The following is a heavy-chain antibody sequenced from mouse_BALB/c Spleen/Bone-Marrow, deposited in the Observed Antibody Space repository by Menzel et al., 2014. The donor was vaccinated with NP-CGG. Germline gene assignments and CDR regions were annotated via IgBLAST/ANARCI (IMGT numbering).Heavy chain of an antibody. J-gene: IGHJ1*01. V-gene: IGHV4-1*02. CDR2: INPDSSTI. D-gene: IGHD2-3*01. Sequence: DVKLVESGGGLVQPGGSLKLSCAASGFDFSRYWMSWVRQAPGKGLEWIGEINPDSSTINYTPSLKDKFIISRDNAKNTLYLQMSKVRSEDTALYYCARRGYDGYWYFDVWGAGTTVTVSS. CDR3: ARRGYDGYWYFDV. CDR1: GFDFSRYW.